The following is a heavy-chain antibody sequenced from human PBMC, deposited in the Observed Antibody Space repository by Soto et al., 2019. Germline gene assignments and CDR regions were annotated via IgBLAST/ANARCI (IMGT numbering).Heavy chain of an antibody. CDR1: DGSISSNVHY. J-gene: IGHJ4*02. Sequence: QLQLQESGPGLVKPSETLSLTCTVSDGSISSNVHYWGWSRQPPGKGLAWIGIIDYSGRTYYNPSLKSRLTMSVDTSKTQFSLRLNSVTAADTAVYDCARRTSSMSYYVDQWGKGTLVTVSS. CDR2: IDYSGRT. V-gene: IGHV4-39*01. CDR3: ARRTSSMSYYVDQ. D-gene: IGHD6-13*01.